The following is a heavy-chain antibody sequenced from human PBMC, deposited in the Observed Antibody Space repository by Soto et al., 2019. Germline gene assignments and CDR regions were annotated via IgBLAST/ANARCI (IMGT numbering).Heavy chain of an antibody. CDR3: ARAVTWGLDV. J-gene: IGHJ6*02. CDR2: ISRSSTGI. D-gene: IGHD3-10*01. V-gene: IGHV3-48*02. CDR1: GSTFSLYS. Sequence: VQLVESGGALVQPGGSLRLSCAASGSTFSLYSMSWVRQAQGKGLEWVSYISRSSTGIHYADSVKGRFTISRDDATNSMHLQMNSLRDGDTAVYYCARAVTWGLDVWGQGTTVSISS.